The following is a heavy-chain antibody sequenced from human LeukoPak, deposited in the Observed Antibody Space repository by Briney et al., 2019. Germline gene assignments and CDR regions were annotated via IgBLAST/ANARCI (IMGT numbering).Heavy chain of an antibody. D-gene: IGHD4/OR15-4a*01. CDR2: ISGGGGTT. V-gene: IGHV3-23*01. CDR1: GFTFNNYA. CDR3: AKERDYGPADY. Sequence: GGSLRLSCTASGFTFNNYAMSWVRQAPGKGLEWLSAISGGGGTTYYADSVKGRFTVSRDNSKNTLFLQMNSLRAEDTTIYYCAKERDYGPADYWGQGTLVTVSS. J-gene: IGHJ4*02.